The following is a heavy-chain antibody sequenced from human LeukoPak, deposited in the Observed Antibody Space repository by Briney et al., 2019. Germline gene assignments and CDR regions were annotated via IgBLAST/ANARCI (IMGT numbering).Heavy chain of an antibody. J-gene: IGHJ3*02. CDR3: ASTALWVLGAFDI. CDR2: IYHSGNT. D-gene: IGHD3/OR15-3a*01. Sequence: PSETLSLTCAVSGASISSANWWSWVRQPPGKGLEWIGEIYHSGNTNYNPSLKSRVTISVDKSKNQFSLKLSSVTAADTAVYYCASTALWVLGAFDIWGQGTMVTVSS. CDR1: GASISSANW. V-gene: IGHV4-4*02.